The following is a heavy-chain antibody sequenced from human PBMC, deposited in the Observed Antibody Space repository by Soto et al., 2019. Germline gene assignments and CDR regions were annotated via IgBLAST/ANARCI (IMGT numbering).Heavy chain of an antibody. CDR3: ARDGGYDILTGYYKKEYYFDY. CDR1: GFTFSSYG. Sequence: GGSLRLSCAASGFTFSSYGMHWVRQAPGKGLEWVAVIWYDGSNKYYADSVKGRFTISRDNSKNTLYLQMNSLRAEDTAVYYCARDGGYDILTGYYKKEYYFDYWGQGTLVTVS. D-gene: IGHD3-9*01. V-gene: IGHV3-33*01. CDR2: IWYDGSNK. J-gene: IGHJ4*02.